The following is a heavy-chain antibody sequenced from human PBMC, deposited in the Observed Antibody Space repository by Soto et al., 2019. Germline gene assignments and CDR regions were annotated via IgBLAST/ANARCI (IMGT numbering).Heavy chain of an antibody. CDR2: IYYSGST. CDR1: GGSISSYY. Sequence: SETLSLTCTISGGSISSYYWSWIRQPPGKGLEWIGYIYYSGSTNYNPSLKSRVTISVDTSKNQFSLKLSSVTAADTAVYYCAREGYSSGYHYYYGMDVWGQGTTVTVSS. D-gene: IGHD3-22*01. CDR3: AREGYSSGYHYYYGMDV. V-gene: IGHV4-59*01. J-gene: IGHJ6*02.